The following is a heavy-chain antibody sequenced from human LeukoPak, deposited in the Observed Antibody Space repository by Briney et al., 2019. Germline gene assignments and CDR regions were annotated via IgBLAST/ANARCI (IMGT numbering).Heavy chain of an antibody. CDR3: ARGRIAAAGILVY. Sequence: GGSLRLSCAASGFTFSSYWMHWVRQAPGKGLVWVSRINSDGSSTSYADSVKGRFTISRDNAKNTLYLQMNSQRAEDTAVYYCARGRIAAAGILVYWGQGTLVTVSS. D-gene: IGHD6-13*01. CDR2: INSDGSST. CDR1: GFTFSSYW. V-gene: IGHV3-74*01. J-gene: IGHJ4*02.